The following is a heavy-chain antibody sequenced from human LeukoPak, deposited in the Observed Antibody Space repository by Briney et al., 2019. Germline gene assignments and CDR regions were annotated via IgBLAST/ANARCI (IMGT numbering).Heavy chain of an antibody. CDR1: GFTFKNYG. Sequence: GGSLRLSCGAVGFTFKNYGMHWVRQAPGKGLEYVSAISSNGDSTYYANSVRGRFTISRDNSKNTLYLQMGSLRSEDMAVYYCARAPYDLWSGYSHYYMDVWGKGTTVTVSS. CDR2: ISSNGDST. D-gene: IGHD3-3*01. V-gene: IGHV3-64*01. CDR3: ARAPYDLWSGYSHYYMDV. J-gene: IGHJ6*03.